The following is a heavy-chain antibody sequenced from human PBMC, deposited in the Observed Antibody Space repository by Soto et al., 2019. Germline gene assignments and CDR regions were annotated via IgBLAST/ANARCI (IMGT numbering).Heavy chain of an antibody. CDR2: IKQDGSEQ. D-gene: IGHD2-2*01. J-gene: IGHJ6*02. CDR3: ARCRGPNCSSRMDV. V-gene: IGHV3-7*03. Sequence: PGGSLRLSCAASGFTFGNYWMTWVRQAPGKGLEWVASIKQDGSEQYSVDSVKGRFTISRDNVRNSLYLQMKSLRAEDTAVYYCARCRGPNCSSRMDVWGQGTTVTVSS. CDR1: GFTFGNYW.